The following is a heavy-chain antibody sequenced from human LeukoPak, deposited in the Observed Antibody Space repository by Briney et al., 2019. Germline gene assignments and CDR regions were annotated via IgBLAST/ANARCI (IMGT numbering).Heavy chain of an antibody. V-gene: IGHV4-34*01. J-gene: IGHJ1*01. CDR2: INQGGSS. Sequence: SETLSLTCAVYGGSFSGYYWSWIRQPPGKGLEWIGEINQGGSSDYNPSLKSRVTMSVDTSKNQFSLKLSSVTAADTAVYYCARGELLWFGEDWFQHWGQGTLVTVSS. D-gene: IGHD3-10*01. CDR1: GGSFSGYY. CDR3: ARGELLWFGEDWFQH.